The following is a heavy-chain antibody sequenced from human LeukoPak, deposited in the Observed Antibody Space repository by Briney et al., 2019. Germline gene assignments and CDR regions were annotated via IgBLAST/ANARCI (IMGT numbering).Heavy chain of an antibody. D-gene: IGHD3-22*01. CDR3: ARDSGYYEYYYYYYMDV. CDR1: GYTFTSYG. Sequence: ASVKVSCKASGYTFTSYGISWVRQAPGQGLEWMGWISAYNGNTNYAQKLQGRVTMTTDTSTSTAYMELRSLRSDDTAVYYCARDSGYYEYYYYYYMDVWGKGTTVTISS. J-gene: IGHJ6*03. CDR2: ISAYNGNT. V-gene: IGHV1-18*01.